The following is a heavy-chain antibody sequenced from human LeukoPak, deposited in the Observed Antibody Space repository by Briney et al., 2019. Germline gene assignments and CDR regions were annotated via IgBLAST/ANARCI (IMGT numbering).Heavy chain of an antibody. J-gene: IGHJ6*03. V-gene: IGHV3-49*03. CDR1: GFTFGDYA. CDR2: IRSKAYGGTT. CDR3: ARSNTAMVTYYYYYYMDV. Sequence: PGGSLRLSCTASGFTFGDYAMSWFRQAPGKGLEWVGFIRSKAYGGTTEYAASVKGRFTISRDNSKNTLYLQMNSLRAEDTAVYYCARSNTAMVTYYYYYYMDVWGKGTTVTISS. D-gene: IGHD5-18*01.